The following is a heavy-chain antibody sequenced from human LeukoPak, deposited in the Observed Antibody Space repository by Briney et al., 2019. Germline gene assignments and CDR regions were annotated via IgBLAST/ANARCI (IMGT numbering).Heavy chain of an antibody. J-gene: IGHJ4*02. CDR1: GGSISSGDYY. Sequence: PSQTLSLTCTVSGGSISSGDYYWGWIRQPPGKGLEWIVYIYYSGSTYYNPSLKSRVTISVDTSKNQFSLKLSSVTAADTAVYYCARDLLNEGNHLDYWGQGTLVTVSA. V-gene: IGHV4-30-4*01. CDR3: ARDLLNEGNHLDY. CDR2: IYYSGST. D-gene: IGHD4-23*01.